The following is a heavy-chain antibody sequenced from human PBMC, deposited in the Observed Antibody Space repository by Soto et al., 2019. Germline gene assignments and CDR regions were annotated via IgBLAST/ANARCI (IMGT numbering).Heavy chain of an antibody. CDR2: IYSGDST. Sequence: EVQLVESGGGLVQPGGSLRLSCAASGFTVSSNYMSWVRQAPGKGLEWVSLIYSGDSTYYADSVKGRFTISRDNSKNTLYLQMNSLRAEDTAVYYCAKLLLGSGSLDYYGMDVWGQGTTVTVSS. CDR3: AKLLLGSGSLDYYGMDV. D-gene: IGHD3-10*01. CDR1: GFTVSSNY. V-gene: IGHV3-66*01. J-gene: IGHJ6*02.